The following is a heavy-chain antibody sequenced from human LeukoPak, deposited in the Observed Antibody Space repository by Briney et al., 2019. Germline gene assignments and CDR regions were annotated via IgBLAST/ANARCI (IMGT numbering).Heavy chain of an antibody. V-gene: IGHV3-21*01. Sequence: PGGSLRLSCAASGFTFSSYSMNWVRQAPGKGLEWVSSISSSSSYIYYADSVKGRFTISRDNAKNSLYLQMNSLRAEDTAVYYCARIRDGYIGGAFDIWGQGTMVTVSS. CDR2: ISSSSSYI. J-gene: IGHJ3*02. D-gene: IGHD5-24*01. CDR1: GFTFSSYS. CDR3: ARIRDGYIGGAFDI.